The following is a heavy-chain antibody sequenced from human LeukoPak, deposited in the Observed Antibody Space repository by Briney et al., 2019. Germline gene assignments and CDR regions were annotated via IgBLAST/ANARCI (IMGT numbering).Heavy chain of an antibody. D-gene: IGHD6-19*01. Sequence: GGSLRLSYAASGLTLSTYAMSWVRQAPGKGLEWVSLISGRGDSTYYADSVKGRFTISRDNSKNTLYLQMNSLRAEDTAVYYCAKDRIVMSGFFDYWGQGTLVTVSS. CDR1: GLTLSTYA. J-gene: IGHJ4*02. V-gene: IGHV3-23*01. CDR3: AKDRIVMSGFFDY. CDR2: ISGRGDST.